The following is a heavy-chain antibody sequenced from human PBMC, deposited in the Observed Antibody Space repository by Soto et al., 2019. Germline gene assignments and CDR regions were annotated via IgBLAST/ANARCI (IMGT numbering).Heavy chain of an antibody. Sequence: SVKVSCKASGDSFSSYAISWGRQTPGQGLEWMGGIIPIFGTANYAQKFQGRVTITADESTSTAYMELSSLRSEDTAVYYCARVEYSSSSAPDDYWGQGTLVCVSS. V-gene: IGHV1-69*13. CDR1: GDSFSSYA. D-gene: IGHD6-6*01. J-gene: IGHJ4*02. CDR3: ARVEYSSSSAPDDY. CDR2: IIPIFGTA.